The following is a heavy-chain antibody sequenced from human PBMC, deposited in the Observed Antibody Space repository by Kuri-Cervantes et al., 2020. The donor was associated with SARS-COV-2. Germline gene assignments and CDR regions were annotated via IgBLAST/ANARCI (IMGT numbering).Heavy chain of an antibody. CDR3: ARDSGWLYTRGPGFDS. J-gene: IGHJ4*02. D-gene: IGHD3-22*01. Sequence: ETLSLTCAASGFTFSNYAMTWVRQAPGKGLEWVSTISGSDDVTHLADSVKGRFTVSRDNSRNTLYLEMSSLRVEDTAVYYCARDSGWLYTRGPGFDSWGRGTLVTVSS. CDR1: GFTFSNYA. CDR2: ISGSDDVT. V-gene: IGHV3-23*01.